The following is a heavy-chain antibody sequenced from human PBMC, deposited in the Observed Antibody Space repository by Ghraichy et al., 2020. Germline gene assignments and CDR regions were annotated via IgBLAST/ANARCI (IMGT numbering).Heavy chain of an antibody. CDR3: AGDRSIDFGLDV. D-gene: IGHD3-3*01. J-gene: IGHJ6*02. CDR2: ISSGSTYI. CDR1: GLVCSNDN. V-gene: IGHV3-21*06. Sequence: GGSLRLSCTSSGLVCSNDNMNWIRQAPGRGLEWVSSISSGSTYIHYVDSVKGRFTISRDNTKSSVYLQMHSLSAEDTAVYYCAGDRSIDFGLDVWGQGTTVTVSS.